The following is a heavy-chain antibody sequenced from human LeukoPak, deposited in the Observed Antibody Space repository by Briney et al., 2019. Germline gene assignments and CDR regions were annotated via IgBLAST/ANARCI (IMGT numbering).Heavy chain of an antibody. J-gene: IGHJ6*03. CDR1: GGSISSYY. V-gene: IGHV4-59*01. CDR3: ARAESGYYHTTGSYYYYYYMDV. Sequence: SETLSLTCTVSGGSISSYYWSWIRQPPGKGLEWIGYIYYSGSTNYNPSLKSRVTISVDTSKNQLSLKLSSVTAADTAVYYCARAESGYYHTTGSYYYYYYMDVWGKGTTVTVSS. D-gene: IGHD3-22*01. CDR2: IYYSGST.